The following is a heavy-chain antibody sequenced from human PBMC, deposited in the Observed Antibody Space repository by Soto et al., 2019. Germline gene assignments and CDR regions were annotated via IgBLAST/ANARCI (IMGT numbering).Heavy chain of an antibody. D-gene: IGHD5-12*01. V-gene: IGHV3-30-3*01. J-gene: IGHJ4*02. Sequence: GSLRLSCTASGFTFSSYAMHWVRQAPGKGLEWVAVISYDGSNKYYADSVKGRFTISRDNSKNTLYLQMNSLRAEDTAVYYCAREVEMATIFDYWGQGTLVTVSS. CDR3: AREVEMATIFDY. CDR1: GFTFSSYA. CDR2: ISYDGSNK.